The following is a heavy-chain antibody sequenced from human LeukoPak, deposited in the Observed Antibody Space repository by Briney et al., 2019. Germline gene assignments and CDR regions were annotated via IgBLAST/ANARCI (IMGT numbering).Heavy chain of an antibody. CDR1: GDSLTDLN. Sequence: ASVKVSCKVSGDSLTDLNIQWVRQAPGKGLECLGGFDPEQAKTIYAQNFQGRVTMTGDASTDTAYMELKSLKSEDTAVYYCVTRGGDFWSGFENWGQGTLVTVSS. CDR3: VTRGGDFWSGFEN. D-gene: IGHD3-3*01. V-gene: IGHV1-24*01. J-gene: IGHJ4*02. CDR2: FDPEQAKT.